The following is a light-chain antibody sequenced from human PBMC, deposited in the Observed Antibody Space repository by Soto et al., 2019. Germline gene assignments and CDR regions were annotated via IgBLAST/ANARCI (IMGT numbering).Light chain of an antibody. Sequence: EIVLTQSPGTLSLSPGERATLSCRASQSVSSSYLAWYQQKPGQAPRLLIYGAFSRPTGIPDRFSGSGSGTDFTITISRLEPEDFAVYYCQQYGSSALTFGGGTKVEIK. V-gene: IGKV3-20*01. CDR1: QSVSSSY. CDR2: GAF. CDR3: QQYGSSALT. J-gene: IGKJ4*01.